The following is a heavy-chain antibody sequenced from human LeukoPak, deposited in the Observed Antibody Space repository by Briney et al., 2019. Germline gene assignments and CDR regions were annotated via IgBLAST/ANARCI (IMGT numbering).Heavy chain of an antibody. Sequence: GSLRLSCAASGFTFSSYGMHWDRQAPGKGLEWVAVISHDGTNQYYADSVKGRFTISRDNSENTLYVQMNSLRAEDTAVYYCAKDVDPFGSGSYVEGFDYWGQGTLVTVSS. V-gene: IGHV3-30*18. CDR1: GFTFSSYG. CDR3: AKDVDPFGSGSYVEGFDY. D-gene: IGHD3-10*01. J-gene: IGHJ4*02. CDR2: ISHDGTNQ.